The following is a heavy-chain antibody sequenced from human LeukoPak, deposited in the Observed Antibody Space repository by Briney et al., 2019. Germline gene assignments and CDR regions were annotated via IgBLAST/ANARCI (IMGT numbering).Heavy chain of an antibody. V-gene: IGHV1-69*05. CDR1: GGTFSSYA. CDR3: ARGRDGYNSGELDY. J-gene: IGHJ4*02. CDR2: IIPIFGTA. Sequence: SVKASCKASGGTFSSYAISWVRQAPGQGLEWMGRIIPIFGTANYAQKFQGRVTITTDESTSTAYMELSSLRSEDTAVYYCARGRDGYNSGELDYWGQGTLVTVSS. D-gene: IGHD5-24*01.